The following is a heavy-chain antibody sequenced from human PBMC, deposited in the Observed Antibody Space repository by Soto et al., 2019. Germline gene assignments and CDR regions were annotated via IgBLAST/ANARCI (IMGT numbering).Heavy chain of an antibody. Sequence: GGSLRLSCAASGFTFSSYGMHWVRQAPGKGLEWVAVISYDGSNKYYADSVKGRFTISRDNSKNTLYLQMNSLRAEDTAVYYCAKDSATVVTPDAFDIWGQGTMVTVSS. CDR1: GFTFSSYG. CDR2: ISYDGSNK. J-gene: IGHJ3*02. CDR3: AKDSATVVTPDAFDI. V-gene: IGHV3-30*18. D-gene: IGHD2-21*02.